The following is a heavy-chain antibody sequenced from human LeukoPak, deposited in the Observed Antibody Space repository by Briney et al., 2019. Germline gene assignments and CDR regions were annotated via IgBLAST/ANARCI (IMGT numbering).Heavy chain of an antibody. CDR1: GFTVITNY. CDR2: ISSSSSYI. J-gene: IGHJ4*02. V-gene: IGHV3-21*01. Sequence: PGGSLRLSCAVSGFTVITNYMNWVRQAPGKGLEWVSSISSSSSYIYYADSVKGQFTISRDNAKNSLYLQMNSLRAEDTAVYYCARDYSYSSSAARHTRGQGTLVTVSS. CDR3: ARDYSYSSSAARHT. D-gene: IGHD6-6*01.